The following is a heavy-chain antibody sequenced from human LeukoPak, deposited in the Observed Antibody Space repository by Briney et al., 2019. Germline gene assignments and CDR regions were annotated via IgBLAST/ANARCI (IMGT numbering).Heavy chain of an antibody. D-gene: IGHD4-11*01. J-gene: IGHJ4*02. V-gene: IGHV3-23*01. Sequence: GGSLRLSCAASGFTFSSYAMNWVRQAPGKGLEWVSGISSSGGSTYYADSVKGRFTISRDNFKNTLYLQMSSLRAEDTAIYYCAKRDSNYAGDYFDYWGQGTLVTVSS. CDR1: GFTFSSYA. CDR3: AKRDSNYAGDYFDY. CDR2: ISSSGGST.